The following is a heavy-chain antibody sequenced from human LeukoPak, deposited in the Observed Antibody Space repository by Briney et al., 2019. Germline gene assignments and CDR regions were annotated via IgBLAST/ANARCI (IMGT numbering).Heavy chain of an antibody. CDR3: ATVFSSSNEFFDY. D-gene: IGHD2-2*01. CDR1: GFTFSSYA. CDR2: ISYDGSNK. J-gene: IGHJ4*02. V-gene: IGHV3-30-3*01. Sequence: GGSLRLSCAASGFTFSSYAMHWVRQAPGKGLEWVAVISYDGSNKYYADSVKGRFTISRDNSKNTLYLQMNSLRAEDTAVYYCATVFSSSNEFFDYWGQGALVTVSS.